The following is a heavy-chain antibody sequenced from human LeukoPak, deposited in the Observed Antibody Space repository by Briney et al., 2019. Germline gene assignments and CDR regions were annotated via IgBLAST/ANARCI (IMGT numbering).Heavy chain of an antibody. CDR1: GYTFTTYG. CDR2: ISGYNGNT. Sequence: ASVKVSCKASGYTFTTYGSGGVGQAPGQGLEWMGWISGYNGNTNYAQKFQGRVTMTTDTSTSTAYMELRSLRSDDTAVYYCARNSHESLLYWSEPWGQGTLVNVSS. CDR3: ARNSHESLLYWSEP. V-gene: IGHV1-18*01. J-gene: IGHJ5*02. D-gene: IGHD3-10*01.